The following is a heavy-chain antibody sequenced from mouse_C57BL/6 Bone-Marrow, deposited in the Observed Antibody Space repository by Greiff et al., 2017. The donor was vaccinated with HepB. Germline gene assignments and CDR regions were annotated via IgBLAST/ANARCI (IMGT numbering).Heavy chain of an antibody. D-gene: IGHD1-1*01. CDR1: GFTFSDYG. CDR2: ISSGSSTI. Sequence: EVKLMESGGGLVKPGGSLKLSCAASGFTFSDYGMHWVRQAPEKGLEWVAYISSGSSTIYYADTVKGRFTISRDNAKNTLFLQMTSLRSEDTAMYYCASSYYGNSRYYAMDYWGQGTSVTVSS. CDR3: ASSYYGNSRYYAMDY. J-gene: IGHJ4*01. V-gene: IGHV5-17*01.